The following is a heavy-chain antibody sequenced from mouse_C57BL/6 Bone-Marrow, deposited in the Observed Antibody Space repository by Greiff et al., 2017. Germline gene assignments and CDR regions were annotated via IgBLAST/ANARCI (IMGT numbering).Heavy chain of an antibody. CDR1: GYTFTDYY. CDR2: INPNNGGT. J-gene: IGHJ2*01. Sequence: EVQLQQSGPELVKPGASVKISCKASGYTFTDYYMNWVKQSHGKSLEWIGDINPNNGGTSYNQKFKGKATLTVDKSSSTAYMELRSLTSEDSAVYYCASGGYGNFYWGQGTTLTVSS. CDR3: ASGGYGNFY. D-gene: IGHD2-1*01. V-gene: IGHV1-26*01.